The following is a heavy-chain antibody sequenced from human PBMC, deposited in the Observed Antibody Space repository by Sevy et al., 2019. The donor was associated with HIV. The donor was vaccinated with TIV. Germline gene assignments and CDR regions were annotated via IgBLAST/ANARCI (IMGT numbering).Heavy chain of an antibody. Sequence: GFLRLFCAASGFTFSRFAMSLVRQASGEGVEWVLAFSGSGGSTYYADSVKGRFTISRDNSKNTLYLQMNSLRAEDTAVYYCVKAAAGRNFDYWGQGTLVTVSS. V-gene: IGHV3-23*01. CDR3: VKAAAGRNFDY. CDR2: FSGSGGST. CDR1: GFTFSRFA. D-gene: IGHD6-13*01. J-gene: IGHJ4*02.